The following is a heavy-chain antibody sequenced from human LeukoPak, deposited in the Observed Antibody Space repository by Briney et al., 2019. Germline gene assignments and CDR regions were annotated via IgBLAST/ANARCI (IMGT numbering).Heavy chain of an antibody. J-gene: IGHJ4*02. D-gene: IGHD6-13*01. Sequence: GGSLRLSCAASGFTFSSYAMSWVRQAPGKGLEWVSAISGSGGSTYYADSVKGRFTISRDNSKNTLYLQMNSLRAGDTAVYYCARGGSWYEFDYWGQGTLVTVSS. CDR1: GFTFSSYA. V-gene: IGHV3-23*01. CDR2: ISGSGGST. CDR3: ARGGSWYEFDY.